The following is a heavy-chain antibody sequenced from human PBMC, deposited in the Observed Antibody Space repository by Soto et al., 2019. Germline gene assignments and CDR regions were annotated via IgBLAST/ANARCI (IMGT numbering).Heavy chain of an antibody. CDR2: IYYSGST. V-gene: IGHV4-59*01. J-gene: IGHJ5*02. CDR3: ARDLYNGDYVSDHNWLDP. D-gene: IGHD4-17*01. Sequence: PSETLSLTCPVSGGSMSGYYWSWIRQPPGKGLEWIGYIYYSGSTNYNPSLRGRVTISVDTSKNQFSLRVSAVTAADTAVYYCARDLYNGDYVSDHNWLDPWGKETLFT. CDR1: GGSMSGYY.